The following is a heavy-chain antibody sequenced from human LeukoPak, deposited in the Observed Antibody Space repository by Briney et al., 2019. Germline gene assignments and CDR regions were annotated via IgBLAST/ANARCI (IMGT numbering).Heavy chain of an antibody. J-gene: IGHJ6*03. V-gene: IGHV1-8*01. D-gene: IGHD3-3*01. CDR3: ARPNSVLRFLEWPKGGYYYYYMDV. CDR2: MNPNSGNT. Sequence: GASVKVSCKASGYTFTSYDINWVRQATGQGLEWMGWMNPNSGNTGYAQKFQGRVTMTRNTSISTAYMELSSLRSEDTAVYYCARPNSVLRFLEWPKGGYYYYYMDVWGKGTRSPSP. CDR1: GYTFTSYD.